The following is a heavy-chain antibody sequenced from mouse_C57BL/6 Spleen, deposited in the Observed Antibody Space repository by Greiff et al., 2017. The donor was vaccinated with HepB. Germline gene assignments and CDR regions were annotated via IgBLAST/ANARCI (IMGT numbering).Heavy chain of an antibody. CDR2: IDPETGGT. CDR3: TREVVTPWFAY. Sequence: QVQLQQSGAELVRPGASVTLSCKASGYTFTDYEMHWVKQTPVHGLEWIGAIDPETGGTAYNQKFKGKAILTADKSSSPAYMELRSLTSEDYAVYYCTREVVTPWFAYWGQGTLVTVSA. V-gene: IGHV1-15*01. J-gene: IGHJ3*01. D-gene: IGHD2-3*01. CDR1: GYTFTDYE.